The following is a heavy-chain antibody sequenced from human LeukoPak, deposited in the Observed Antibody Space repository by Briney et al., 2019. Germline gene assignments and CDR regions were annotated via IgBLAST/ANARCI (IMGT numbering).Heavy chain of an antibody. CDR2: INPNNGGT. Sequence: GASVKVSCKASGYTFTGYYMHWVRQAPGQGLEWMGWINPNNGGTNYAQKFQGRVTMTRDTSISTAYMELSRLRSDDTAVYYCARDPLNRVAGTYVGYMDVWGKGTTVIVSS. J-gene: IGHJ6*03. CDR1: GYTFTGYY. D-gene: IGHD6-19*01. CDR3: ARDPLNRVAGTYVGYMDV. V-gene: IGHV1-2*02.